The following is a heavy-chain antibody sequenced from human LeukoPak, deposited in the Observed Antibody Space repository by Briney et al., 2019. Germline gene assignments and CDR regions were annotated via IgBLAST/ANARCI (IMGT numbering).Heavy chain of an antibody. Sequence: PGGSLRLSCAASGFTFSSYGMNWLRQAPGKGLEWFSSISNSSSYIYYAHSVKGRFTISRDNAKNSLYLQKNSLRAEDTAVYYCARDWGGDYGDYVLDYWGQGTLVTVSS. CDR2: ISNSSSYI. J-gene: IGHJ4*02. D-gene: IGHD4-17*01. V-gene: IGHV3-21*01. CDR1: GFTFSSYG. CDR3: ARDWGGDYGDYVLDY.